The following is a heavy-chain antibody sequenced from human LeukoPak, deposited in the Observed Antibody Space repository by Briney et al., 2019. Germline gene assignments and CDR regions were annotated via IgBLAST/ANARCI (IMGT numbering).Heavy chain of an antibody. D-gene: IGHD4-17*01. CDR3: TRHGTTGDY. Sequence: GGSLRLSGAASGFTFSGSAMHWVRQASGKGLEWVVRIRSKANSYATAYAASVKGRFTISRDDSKNTAYLQMNSLKTEDTAVYYCTRHGTTGDYWGQGTLVTVSS. CDR2: IRSKANSYAT. V-gene: IGHV3-73*01. CDR1: GFTFSGSA. J-gene: IGHJ4*02.